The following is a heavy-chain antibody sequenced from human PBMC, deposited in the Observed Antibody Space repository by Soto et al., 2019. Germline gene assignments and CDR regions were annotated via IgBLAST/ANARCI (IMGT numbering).Heavy chain of an antibody. V-gene: IGHV3-23*01. Sequence: EVELLESGGSLVQPGGSLRLSCVASRFTFTSYAMSWVRQAPGKGLEWVAAISASGGATIHADSVKGRLTISRDNSKNTLYLQMNSLRAEDTAVYYCAKDVEGGSLFRGAFDYWGQGTQVTVSS. D-gene: IGHD1-26*01. CDR2: ISASGGAT. J-gene: IGHJ4*02. CDR1: RFTFTSYA. CDR3: AKDVEGGSLFRGAFDY.